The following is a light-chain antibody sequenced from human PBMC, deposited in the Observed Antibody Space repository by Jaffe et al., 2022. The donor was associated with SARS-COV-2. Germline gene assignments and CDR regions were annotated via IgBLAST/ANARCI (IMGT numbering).Light chain of an antibody. V-gene: IGKV1-12*01. CDR1: QDISSW. CDR3: QQANSFPHT. Sequence: DIQMTQSPSSVSASVGDRVTITCRASQDISSWLAWYQQKPGKAPKLLIYAASTLQSGVPSRFSGSGSGTDFTLTISSLQSEDFATYYCQQANSFPHTFGQGTNLEIK. J-gene: IGKJ2*01. CDR2: AAS.